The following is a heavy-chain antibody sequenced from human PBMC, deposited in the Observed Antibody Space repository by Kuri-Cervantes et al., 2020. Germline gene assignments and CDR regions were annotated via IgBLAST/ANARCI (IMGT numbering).Heavy chain of an antibody. D-gene: IGHD3-10*01. V-gene: IGHV4-30-4*08. CDR2: TYYSGST. Sequence: SETLSLTCTVSGGSISSGGYYWSWIRQHPGKGLEWIGYTYYSGSTYYNPSLKSRVTISVDTSKNQFSLKLSSVTAADTAVYYCARAQGSGSYSFDYWGQGTLVTVSS. J-gene: IGHJ4*02. CDR3: ARAQGSGSYSFDY. CDR1: GGSISSGGYY.